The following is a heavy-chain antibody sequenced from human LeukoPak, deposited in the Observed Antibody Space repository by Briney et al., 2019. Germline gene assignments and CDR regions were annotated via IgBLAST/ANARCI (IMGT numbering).Heavy chain of an antibody. CDR3: ARSEWLHYYFDY. J-gene: IGHJ4*02. D-gene: IGHD5-12*01. V-gene: IGHV4-39*07. CDR1: GGSISSSSYY. CDR2: INHSGST. Sequence: PSETLSLTCTVSGGSISSSSYYWGWIRQPPGKGLEWIGEINHSGSTNYNPSLKSRVTISVDTSKNQFSLKLSSVTAADTAVYYCARSEWLHYYFDYWGQGTLVTVSS.